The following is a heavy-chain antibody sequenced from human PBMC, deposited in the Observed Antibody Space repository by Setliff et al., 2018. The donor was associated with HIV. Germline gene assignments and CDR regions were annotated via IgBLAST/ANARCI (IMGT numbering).Heavy chain of an antibody. CDR2: IYYSGST. V-gene: IGHV4-61*01. Sequence: TSETLSLTCSVSGVSVSINSYFWSWIRQPPGGGLEFIGYIYYSGSTNYNPSLKSRVTISVDTSKNQFSLKLSSVTAADTAVYYCARGDGTKYYYYYYMDVWGKGTTVTVSS. CDR1: GVSVSINSYF. D-gene: IGHD1-7*01. CDR3: ARGDGTKYYYYYYMDV. J-gene: IGHJ6*03.